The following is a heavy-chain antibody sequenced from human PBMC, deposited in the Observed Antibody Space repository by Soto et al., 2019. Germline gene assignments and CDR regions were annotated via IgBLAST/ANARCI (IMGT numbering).Heavy chain of an antibody. CDR1: GGSISSYY. J-gene: IGHJ3*02. V-gene: IGHV4-4*07. CDR2: IYTSGST. D-gene: IGHD6-13*01. CDR3: AREYSSSWANAFDI. Sequence: QVQLQESGPGLVKPSETLSLTCTVSGGSISSYYWSWIRQPAGKGLEWIGRIYTSGSTNYNPSLKRRVTMSVDTSKNQFSLKLSSVTAADTAVYYCAREYSSSWANAFDIWGQGTMVTVSS.